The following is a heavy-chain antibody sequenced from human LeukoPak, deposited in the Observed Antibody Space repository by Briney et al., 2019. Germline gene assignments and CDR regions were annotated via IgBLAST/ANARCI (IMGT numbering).Heavy chain of an antibody. CDR2: ISAHNGNT. CDR1: GYTFTSYG. J-gene: IGHJ4*02. V-gene: IGHV1-18*01. Sequence: ASVKVSCKASGYTFTSYGISWVRQAPGQGLEWMGWISAHNGNTNYAQKLQGRVTMTTDTSTSTAYMELRSLRSDDTAVYYCARTAGGDYVWGSYRYTLPSPPFDYWGQGTVVTVSS. D-gene: IGHD3-16*02. CDR3: ARTAGGDYVWGSYRYTLPSPPFDY.